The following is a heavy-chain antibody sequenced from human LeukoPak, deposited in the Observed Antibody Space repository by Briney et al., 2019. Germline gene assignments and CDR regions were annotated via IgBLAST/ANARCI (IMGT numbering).Heavy chain of an antibody. CDR3: ARVSGGYSGYGSDHFDH. CDR1: GGSISSGGYY. Sequence: PSETLSLTCTVSGGSISSGGYYWSWIRQHPGKGLEWIGYIYYSGSTYYNPSLKSRVTISVDTSKNQFSLKLSSVTAADTAVYYCARVSGGYSGYGSDHFDHWGQGTMVTVSS. CDR2: IYYSGST. V-gene: IGHV4-31*03. D-gene: IGHD5-12*01. J-gene: IGHJ4*02.